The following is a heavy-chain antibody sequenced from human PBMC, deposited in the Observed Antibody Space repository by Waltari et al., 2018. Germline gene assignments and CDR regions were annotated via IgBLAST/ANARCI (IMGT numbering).Heavy chain of an antibody. J-gene: IGHJ6*03. D-gene: IGHD3-10*01. CDR2: ISYEGSNK. CDR3: ASGAPGSSYYYMDV. CDR1: GFTFSSYA. Sequence: QVQLVESGGGGVQPGGSLRLSCAPPGFTFSSYAMPWVRQAPCKGREWVAGISYEGSNKYYADSVKGRFTISRDNSKNTLYLQMNSLRAEDTAVYYCASGAPGSSYYYMDVWGKGTTVTISS. V-gene: IGHV3-30-3*01.